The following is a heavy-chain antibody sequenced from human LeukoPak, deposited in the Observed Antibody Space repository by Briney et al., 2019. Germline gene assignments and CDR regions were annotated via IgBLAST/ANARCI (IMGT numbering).Heavy chain of an antibody. J-gene: IGHJ4*02. D-gene: IGHD3-22*01. V-gene: IGHV3-23*01. CDR3: RYDSSGPTIYFDY. CDR1: AFTFSSIA. Sequence: PGGSLSLSCAASAFTFSSIARGWVAQAPGRGWEGGSTISGSGVSKYYADSVKGRFTISRDTSKNTLYLQMNSLRAEDTAVHYCRYDSSGPTIYFDYWGQGTLVTVSS. CDR2: ISGSGVSK.